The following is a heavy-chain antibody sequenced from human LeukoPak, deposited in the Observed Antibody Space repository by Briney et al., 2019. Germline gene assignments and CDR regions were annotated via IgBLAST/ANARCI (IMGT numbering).Heavy chain of an antibody. CDR1: GFTFSSDT. CDR2: ISGGGGST. J-gene: IGHJ4*02. V-gene: IGHV3-23*01. CDR3: ATIVGATTHDY. Sequence: RSGRLPGADTGFTFSSDTMGWVRRPPGRGKEWVSAISGGGGSTYYADSVQGRFTISRDNSKNPLYLQMNSLRAEDTAVYYCATIVGATTHDYWGQGTLVTVSS. D-gene: IGHD1-26*01.